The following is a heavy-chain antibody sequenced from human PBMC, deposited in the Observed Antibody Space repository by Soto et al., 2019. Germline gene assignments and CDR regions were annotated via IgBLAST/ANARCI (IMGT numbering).Heavy chain of an antibody. CDR1: GFTFSSYA. CDR3: AKAGPLGIFGVARFDY. CDR2: ISGTGGST. Sequence: EVQLLESGGGLVQPGGSLRLSCAASGFTFSSYAMSWVRQPPGKGLEWVSAISGTGGSTYYADPVKGRFTISRDNSKNTLYLQMNSLRAEDTAVYFCAKAGPLGIFGVARFDYWGQGTLVTVSS. J-gene: IGHJ4*02. D-gene: IGHD3-3*01. V-gene: IGHV3-23*01.